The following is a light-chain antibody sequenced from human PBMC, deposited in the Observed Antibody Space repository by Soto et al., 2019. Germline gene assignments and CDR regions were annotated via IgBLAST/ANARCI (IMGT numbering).Light chain of an antibody. V-gene: IGKV3-20*01. Sequence: EIVLTQFPAILSLSPGERATLSCRASQSVSSNYLAWYQQRPGQPPNLLIFGASNRAPGIPDRFSGSGSGTDFTLTISRLEPEDFAVYYCQQYGSSIKTFGQGTKVDIK. CDR3: QQYGSSIKT. CDR2: GAS. CDR1: QSVSSNY. J-gene: IGKJ1*01.